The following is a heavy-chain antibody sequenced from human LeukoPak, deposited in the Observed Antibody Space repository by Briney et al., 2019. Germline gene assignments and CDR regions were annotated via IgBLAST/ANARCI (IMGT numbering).Heavy chain of an antibody. Sequence: GSLRLSCAASGFTFRDYYMSWIRQAPGKGLEWVSYISSSGNTIYYADSVKGRFTISRDNAKNSLYLQMNSLRAEDTAVYYCARPHNNWRWYFDLWGRGTLVTVSS. V-gene: IGHV3-11*01. CDR1: GFTFRDYY. CDR3: ARPHNNWRWYFDL. J-gene: IGHJ2*01. CDR2: ISSSGNTI. D-gene: IGHD3-3*01.